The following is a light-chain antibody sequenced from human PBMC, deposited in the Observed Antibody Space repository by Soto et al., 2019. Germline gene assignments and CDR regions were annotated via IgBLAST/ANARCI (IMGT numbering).Light chain of an antibody. CDR1: SSNIGSNT. V-gene: IGLV1-44*01. CDR2: SNN. J-gene: IGLJ2*01. CDR3: ATWDDSLNGVV. Sequence: QSVLTQPPSASGTPGQRVTISCSGRSSNIGSNTVAWYQQLTGTAPKLLIYSNNQRPSGVPDRFSGSKSCTSASLAISGLQSADEAHYHCATWDDSLNGVVFGGGTKLTVL.